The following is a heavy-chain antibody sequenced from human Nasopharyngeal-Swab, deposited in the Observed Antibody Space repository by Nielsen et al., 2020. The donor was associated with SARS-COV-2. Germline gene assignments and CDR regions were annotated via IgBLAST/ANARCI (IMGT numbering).Heavy chain of an antibody. D-gene: IGHD3-3*01. J-gene: IGHJ6*02. CDR3: ARDALDYDFWSAYFMDV. Sequence: GGSLRLSCAASGFTFSNYNMNWVRQAPGEGLEWVSSISSSSTYIYYADSVKGRFTISRDNTKNSLYLQMHSLRAEDMAVYYCARDALDYDFWSAYFMDVWGQGTTVTVSS. CDR2: ISSSSTYI. CDR1: GFTFSNYN. V-gene: IGHV3-21*01.